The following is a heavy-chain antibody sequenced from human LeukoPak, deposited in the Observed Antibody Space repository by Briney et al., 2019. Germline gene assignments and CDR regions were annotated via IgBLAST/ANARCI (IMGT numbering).Heavy chain of an antibody. CDR2: IVSDGSDT. V-gene: IGHV3-74*01. CDR1: GFTFSTYW. D-gene: IGHD1-26*01. Sequence: GGSLRLSCAASGFTFSTYWMDWVRQAPGKGLVWVSRIVSDGSDTAYADSVRGRFTISRDNAKNTLYPQMNSLRAEDTAVYYCARGADYWGQGTLVTVSS. CDR3: ARGADY. J-gene: IGHJ4*02.